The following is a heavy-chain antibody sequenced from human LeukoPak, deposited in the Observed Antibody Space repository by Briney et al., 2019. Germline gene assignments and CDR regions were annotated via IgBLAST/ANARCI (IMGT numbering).Heavy chain of an antibody. CDR2: IHPSTGNP. J-gene: IGHJ4*02. CDR1: GYTFTGYY. CDR3: ARAFQSLGGLSLPDY. Sequence: ASVKVSCKASGYTFTGYYMHWVRQAPGQGLEWMGWIHPSTGNPTYAQGFTGRFVISLDTSVSTTYLQISSLKAEDTAVYFCARAFQSLGGLSLPDYWGQGTLLTVSS. D-gene: IGHD3-16*02. V-gene: IGHV7-4-1*02.